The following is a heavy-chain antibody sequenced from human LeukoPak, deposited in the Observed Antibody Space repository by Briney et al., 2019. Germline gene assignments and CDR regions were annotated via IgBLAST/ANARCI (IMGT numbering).Heavy chain of an antibody. Sequence: SETLSLTCAVYGGSFSGYYWSWIRQPPGKGLEWIGEINHSGSTNYNPSLKSRVTISVDTSKNQFSLKLSSVTAADTAVYYCARAQTTTASYYFDYWGQGTLVTVSS. V-gene: IGHV4-34*01. CDR2: INHSGST. CDR1: GGSFSGYY. D-gene: IGHD4-17*01. CDR3: ARAQTTTASYYFDY. J-gene: IGHJ4*02.